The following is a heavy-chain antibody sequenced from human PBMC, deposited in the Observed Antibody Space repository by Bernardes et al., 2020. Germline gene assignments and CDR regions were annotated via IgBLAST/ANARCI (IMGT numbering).Heavy chain of an antibody. CDR3: ARARRMGWFDP. J-gene: IGHJ5*02. CDR2: IYYSGST. Sequence: SETLSPTCTVSGGSISSGGYYWSWIRQHPGKGREWIGYIYYSGSTHYNPSLKSPVTISVDTSKNQCSLKLSSVTAADTAVYYCARARRMGWFDPWGQGTLVTVSS. V-gene: IGHV4-31*01. CDR1: GGSISSGGYY.